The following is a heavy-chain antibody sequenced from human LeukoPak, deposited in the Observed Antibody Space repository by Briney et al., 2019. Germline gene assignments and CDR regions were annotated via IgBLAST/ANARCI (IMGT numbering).Heavy chain of an antibody. CDR1: GSTVSSNY. Sequence: PGGSLRLSCAASGSTVSSNYMSWVRQAPGKGLEWVSVIYSGGSTYYADFVKGRFTISRDNSKNTLYLQMNSLRAEDTAVYYCARARRGSYSTGASKYYFDYWGQGTLVTVSS. D-gene: IGHD1-26*01. CDR2: IYSGGST. V-gene: IGHV3-53*01. CDR3: ARARRGSYSTGASKYYFDY. J-gene: IGHJ4*02.